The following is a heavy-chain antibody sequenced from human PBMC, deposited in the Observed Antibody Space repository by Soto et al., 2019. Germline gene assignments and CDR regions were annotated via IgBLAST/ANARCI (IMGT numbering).Heavy chain of an antibody. J-gene: IGHJ4*02. V-gene: IGHV4-30-4*01. Sequence: SETLSLTCTVSGVSISSGHSYWSWIRQPPGKGLEWIGYIYYSGSTYYNQSLRGRVTISVDTSKNQFSLKMTSVTAADTAVYYCARDTRYWGQGTLVTVS. CDR1: GVSISSGHSY. CDR3: ARDTRY. CDR2: IYYSGST.